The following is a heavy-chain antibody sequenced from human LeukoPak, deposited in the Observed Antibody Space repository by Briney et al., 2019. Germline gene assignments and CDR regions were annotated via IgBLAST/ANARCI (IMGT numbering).Heavy chain of an antibody. CDR3: ARSGMQLWLPEN. J-gene: IGHJ4*02. CDR1: SGSVSSGGYY. D-gene: IGHD5-18*01. CDR2: IYYSGST. Sequence: SETLSLTCTVSSGSVSSGGYYWSWIRQHPGKGLEWIGYIYYSGSTYYNPSLKSRVTISVDTSKNQFSLKLSSVTAADTAVYYCARSGMQLWLPENWGQGTLVTVSS. V-gene: IGHV4-31*03.